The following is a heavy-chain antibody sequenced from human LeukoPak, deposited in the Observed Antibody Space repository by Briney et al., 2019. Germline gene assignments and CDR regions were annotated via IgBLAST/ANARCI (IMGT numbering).Heavy chain of an antibody. Sequence: GGSLRLSCAASGFTFSNAYMSWVRQAPGKGLEWVANIKQDGSEKYYVDSVKGRFTISRDNAKNSLYLQMNSLRAEDTAVYYCARVSSGYYSHFDYWGQGTLVTVSS. CDR3: ARVSSGYYSHFDY. D-gene: IGHD3-22*01. J-gene: IGHJ4*02. CDR1: GFTFSNAY. CDR2: IKQDGSEK. V-gene: IGHV3-7*01.